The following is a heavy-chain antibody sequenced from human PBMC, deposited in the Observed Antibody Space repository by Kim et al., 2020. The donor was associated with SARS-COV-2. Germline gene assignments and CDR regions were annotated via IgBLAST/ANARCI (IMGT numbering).Heavy chain of an antibody. CDR3: ATESYDSSGYSSGIDY. CDR1: GFTFSSYG. J-gene: IGHJ4*02. Sequence: GGSLRLSCAASGFTFSSYGMHWVRQAPGKGLEWVAVIWYDGSNKYYADSVKGRFTISRDNSKNTLYLQMNSLRAEDTAVYYCATESYDSSGYSSGIDYWGQGTLVTVSS. CDR2: IWYDGSNK. D-gene: IGHD3-22*01. V-gene: IGHV3-33*01.